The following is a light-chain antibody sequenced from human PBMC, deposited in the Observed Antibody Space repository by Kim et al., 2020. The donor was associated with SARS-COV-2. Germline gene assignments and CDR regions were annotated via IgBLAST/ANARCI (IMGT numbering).Light chain of an antibody. J-gene: IGLJ1*01. V-gene: IGLV3-19*01. CDR1: SLNFYY. CDR2: GKN. Sequence: SSELTQDPAVSVALGQAVRITCQGDSLNFYYASWYQQKPGQAPTLVISGKNDRPSGIPDRFSGSTSGNTASLTITGAQADDEADYYCSSRDSSSKYASYVFGTGTQLTVL. CDR3: SSRDSSSKYASYV.